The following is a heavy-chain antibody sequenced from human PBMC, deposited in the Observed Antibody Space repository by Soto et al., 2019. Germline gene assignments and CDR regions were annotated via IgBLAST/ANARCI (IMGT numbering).Heavy chain of an antibody. V-gene: IGHV4-34*01. CDR2: INDRGSI. CDR1: GGSFSGYY. J-gene: IGHJ2*01. CDR3: ARESHDILTGPPWVWYFDL. Sequence: QVQLQQWGAGPVRPLETLSLTCGVSGGSFSGYYWAWIRQAPGKGLEWIGEINDRGSINYNPSLKGRVSISVDTSKNYLSLNLRSVTAADTAVYYCARESHDILTGPPWVWYFDLWGRGTLVTVSS. D-gene: IGHD3-9*01.